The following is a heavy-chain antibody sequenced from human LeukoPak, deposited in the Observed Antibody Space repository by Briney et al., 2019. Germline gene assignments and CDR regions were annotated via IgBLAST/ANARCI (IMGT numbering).Heavy chain of an antibody. CDR2: IDWDDDK. CDR3: ARLNSGTYLDY. Sequence: SGPTLVNPTQTLTLTCTFSGFSLSTSGMRVSWIRQPPGKALEWLARIDWDDDKFYSTSLKTRLTISNDTSKNQVVLTMTNMDPVDTATYYCARLNSGTYLDYWGQGTLVTVSS. J-gene: IGHJ4*02. D-gene: IGHD1-26*01. CDR1: GFSLSTSGMR. V-gene: IGHV2-70*04.